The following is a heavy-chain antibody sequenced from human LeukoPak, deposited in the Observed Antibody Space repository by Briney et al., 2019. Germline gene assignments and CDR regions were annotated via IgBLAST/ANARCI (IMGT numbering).Heavy chain of an antibody. CDR1: GYTFSGYY. J-gene: IGHJ5*02. Sequence: ASVKVSCKTSGYTFSGYYLNWVRQAPGQGLEWMGWINANSRETNYAQKFQGRVTMTRDTSISTAYMELSRLNSDDTAVYYCATGVDMIWFALQSWGQGTLVSVSS. CDR3: ATGVDMIWFALQS. CDR2: INANSRET. D-gene: IGHD3-10*01. V-gene: IGHV1-2*02.